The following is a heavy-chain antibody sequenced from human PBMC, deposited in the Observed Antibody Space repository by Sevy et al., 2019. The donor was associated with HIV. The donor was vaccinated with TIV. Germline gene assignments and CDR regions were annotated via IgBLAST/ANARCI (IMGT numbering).Heavy chain of an antibody. CDR3: TNLYSYGYGFDY. Sequence: GGSLRLSCVASGFTFRSYAMNWVRQAPGRGLEWVSAISGSGGSTYYPDSVKGRFTISRDNSKNTLYLQMNSLRAEDTAVYYCTNLYSYGYGFDYWGQGTLVTVSS. CDR1: GFTFRSYA. CDR2: ISGSGGST. J-gene: IGHJ4*02. V-gene: IGHV3-23*01. D-gene: IGHD5-18*01.